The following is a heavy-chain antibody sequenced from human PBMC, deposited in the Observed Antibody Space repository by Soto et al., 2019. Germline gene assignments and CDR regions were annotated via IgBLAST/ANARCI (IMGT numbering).Heavy chain of an antibody. CDR3: AREWGYYDSSGYYFGQAEYFQH. V-gene: IGHV1-69*13. CDR1: GGTFSSYA. Sequence: GASVKVSCKASGGTFSSYAISWVRQAPGQGLEWMGGIIPIFGTANYAQKFQGRVTITADESTSTAYMELSSLRSEDTAVYYCAREWGYYDSSGYYFGQAEYFQHWGQGTLVTVSS. CDR2: IIPIFGTA. D-gene: IGHD3-22*01. J-gene: IGHJ1*01.